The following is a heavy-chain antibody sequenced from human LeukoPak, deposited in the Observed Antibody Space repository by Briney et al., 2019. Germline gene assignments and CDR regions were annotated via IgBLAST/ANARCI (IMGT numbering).Heavy chain of an antibody. CDR1: GYTFTSYD. J-gene: IGHJ6*02. CDR2: MNPNSGNT. V-gene: IGHV1-8*01. Sequence: ASVKVSCKASGYTFTSYDINWVRQAPGQGLEWMGWMNPNSGNTGYAQKFQGRVTMTRNTSMSTAYMELSSLRSEDTAVYYCARATKRYYYYGMDVWGQGTTVTVSS. CDR3: ARATKRYYYYGMDV. D-gene: IGHD1-26*01.